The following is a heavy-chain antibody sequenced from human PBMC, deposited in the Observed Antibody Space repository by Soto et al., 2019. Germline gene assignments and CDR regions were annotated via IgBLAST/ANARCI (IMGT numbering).Heavy chain of an antibody. CDR1: GFTVISNY. CDR3: TSVTIRGVFEY. D-gene: IGHD3-10*01. Sequence: PGGSLRLSCAVSGFTVISNYMNWVRQAPGKGLEWVSSLYSGGTTYYADSVKGRFTISRDHSNNTYLQMNSLTADDTAVYYCTSVTIRGVFEYWGKGTLVTVSS. V-gene: IGHV3-53*01. CDR2: LYSGGTT. J-gene: IGHJ4*02.